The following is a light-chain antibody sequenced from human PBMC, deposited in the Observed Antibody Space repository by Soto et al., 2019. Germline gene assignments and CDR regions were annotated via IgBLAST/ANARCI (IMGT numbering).Light chain of an antibody. Sequence: QSVLTQTASVSGSHGQSITISCTGTSSDVGGYNYVSWYQQHPGKATKLMIYEVSNRPSGVSNRFSGSKSGNTASLTISGLQAEDEADYYCSSYTSSSTLYVFGTGTKVTVL. CDR3: SSYTSSSTLYV. V-gene: IGLV2-14*01. CDR1: SSDVGGYNY. J-gene: IGLJ1*01. CDR2: EVS.